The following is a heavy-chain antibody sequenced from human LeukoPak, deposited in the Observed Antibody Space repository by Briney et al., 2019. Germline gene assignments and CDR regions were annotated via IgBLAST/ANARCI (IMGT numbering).Heavy chain of an antibody. V-gene: IGHV3-7*01. CDR1: GFTFSSYW. CDR3: ARDFVDPGQGVAFDI. CDR2: IKQDGSEK. D-gene: IGHD3/OR15-3a*01. J-gene: IGHJ3*02. Sequence: GGSLRLSCAASGFTFSSYWMSWVRQAPGKGLEWVANIKQDGSEKYYVDSVKGRFTISRDNAKNSLYLQMNSLRAKDTAVYYCARDFVDPGQGVAFDIWGQGTMVTVSS.